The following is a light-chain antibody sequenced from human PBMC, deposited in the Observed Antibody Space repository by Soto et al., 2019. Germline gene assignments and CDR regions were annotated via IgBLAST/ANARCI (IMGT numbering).Light chain of an antibody. CDR2: GNS. CDR1: SSNIGAGYD. J-gene: IGLJ2*01. V-gene: IGLV1-40*01. CDR3: QSYDSSLRGV. Sequence: QSVLTQPPSVSGAPGQRVTISCTGSSSNIGAGYDVHWYQQLPGTAPKLLIYGNSNLPSGVPDRFSGSKSGTSASLAITGLQAEDEADYYCQSYDSSLRGVFGGGTKLTVL.